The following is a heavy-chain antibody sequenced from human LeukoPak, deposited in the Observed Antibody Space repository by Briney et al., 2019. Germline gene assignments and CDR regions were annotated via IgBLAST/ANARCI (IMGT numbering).Heavy chain of an antibody. D-gene: IGHD3-10*01. CDR3: AKQRTTMVRGFSY. CDR1: GFTFSSYS. J-gene: IGHJ4*02. CDR2: ISSSSSYI. Sequence: KTGGSLRLSCAASGFTFSSYSMNWVRQAPGKGLEWVSSISSSSSYIYYADSVKGRFTISRDNAKNSLYLQMNSLRVEDTAVYYCAKQRTTMVRGFSYWGQGTLVTVSS. V-gene: IGHV3-21*04.